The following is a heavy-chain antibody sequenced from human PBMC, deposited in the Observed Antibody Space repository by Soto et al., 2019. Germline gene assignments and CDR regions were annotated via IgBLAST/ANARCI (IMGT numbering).Heavy chain of an antibody. J-gene: IGHJ4*02. Sequence: QVQLVESGGGVVQPGRSLRLSCAASGFTFSSYGMHWVRQAPGKGLEWVAVIWYDGSNKYYADSVKGRFTISRDNSKNTLYLQMNSLRAEDTAVYYCAREESSGYYPTPYYFDYWGQGTLVTVSS. D-gene: IGHD3-22*01. CDR1: GFTFSSYG. CDR2: IWYDGSNK. CDR3: AREESSGYYPTPYYFDY. V-gene: IGHV3-33*01.